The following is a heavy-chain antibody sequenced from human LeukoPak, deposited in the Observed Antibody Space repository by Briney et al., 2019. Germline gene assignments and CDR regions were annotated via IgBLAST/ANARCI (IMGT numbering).Heavy chain of an antibody. J-gene: IGHJ6*02. CDR1: GGSFSGYY. CDR2: INHSGST. CDR3: ARLNPSSASYYYYYYGMDV. Sequence: PSETLSLTCAVYGGSFSGYYWSWIRQPPGKGLEWIGEINHSGSTNYNPSLKSRVTISVDTSKSQFSLKLSSVTAADTAVYYCARLNPSSASYYYYYYGMDVWGQGTTVTVSS. D-gene: IGHD6-6*01. V-gene: IGHV4-34*01.